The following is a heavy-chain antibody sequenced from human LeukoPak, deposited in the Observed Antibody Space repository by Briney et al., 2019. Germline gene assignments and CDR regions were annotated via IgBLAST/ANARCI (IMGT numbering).Heavy chain of an antibody. CDR1: GFTFSSYG. CDR2: ISYDGSNK. J-gene: IGHJ4*02. D-gene: IGHD1-26*01. CDR3: AKGDSGSFVDY. Sequence: GRSLRLSCAASGFTFSSYGMHWVRQAPGKGLEWVAVISYDGSNKYYADSVKGRFTISRDNSKNTLYLQMNSLRAEDTAVYYCAKGDSGSFVDYWGQGTLVTVSS. V-gene: IGHV3-30*18.